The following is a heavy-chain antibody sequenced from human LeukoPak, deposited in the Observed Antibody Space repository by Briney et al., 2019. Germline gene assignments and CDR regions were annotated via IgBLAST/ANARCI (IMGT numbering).Heavy chain of an antibody. CDR1: GGSISSSSYY. D-gene: IGHD3-22*01. V-gene: IGHV4-39*01. CDR3: ARYYYDSSGYDY. CDR2: IYYSGST. Sequence: SETLSLTCTVSGGSISSSSYYWGWIRQPPGKGLEWIGSIYYSGSTYYNPSLMSRVTISVDTSKNQFSLKLSSVTAADTAVYYCARYYYDSSGYDYWGQGTLVTVSS. J-gene: IGHJ4*02.